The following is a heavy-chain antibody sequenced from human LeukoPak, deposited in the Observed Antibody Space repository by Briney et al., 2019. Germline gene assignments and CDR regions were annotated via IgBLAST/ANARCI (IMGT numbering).Heavy chain of an antibody. Sequence: KPGASVKASCKASGYTFTSYAMRWVRQAPGQRLEWMGWINAGNGNTKYSQKFQGRVTITRDTSASTAYMELSSLRSEDTAVYYCARARQWLAYFDYWGQGTLVTVSS. D-gene: IGHD6-19*01. V-gene: IGHV1-3*01. CDR3: ARARQWLAYFDY. CDR2: INAGNGNT. J-gene: IGHJ4*02. CDR1: GYTFTSYA.